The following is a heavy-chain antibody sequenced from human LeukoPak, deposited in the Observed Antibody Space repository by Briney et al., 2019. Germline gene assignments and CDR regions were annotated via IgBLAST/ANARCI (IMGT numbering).Heavy chain of an antibody. CDR1: GYTFTAYY. Sequence: SVKVSCRASGYTFTAYYMHWVRQAPGQGLEWMGGIIPIFGTANYAQKFQGRVTITADESTSTAYMELSSLRSKDTAVYYCARNYYDSSGYWKLFDYWGQGTLVTVSS. D-gene: IGHD3-22*01. CDR2: IIPIFGTA. CDR3: ARNYYDSSGYWKLFDY. V-gene: IGHV1-69*13. J-gene: IGHJ4*02.